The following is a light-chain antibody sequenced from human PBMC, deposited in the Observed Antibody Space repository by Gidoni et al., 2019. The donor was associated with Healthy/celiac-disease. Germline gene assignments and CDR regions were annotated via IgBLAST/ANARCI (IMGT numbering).Light chain of an antibody. CDR2: WAS. Sequence: DIVMTQSPESLAVSLGERATINCKSSQSVLYSSNNKNYLAWYQQKPGQPPKLLIYWASTRESGVPDRFSGSGSGTDFTLTISSLQAEDVAVYYCQQYYSTPRTFGQXTRLEIK. CDR3: QQYYSTPRT. V-gene: IGKV4-1*01. CDR1: QSVLYSSNNKNY. J-gene: IGKJ5*01.